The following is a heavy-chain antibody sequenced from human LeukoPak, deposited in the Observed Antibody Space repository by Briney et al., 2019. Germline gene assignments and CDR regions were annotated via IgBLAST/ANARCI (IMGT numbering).Heavy chain of an antibody. D-gene: IGHD5-24*01. CDR1: GYTFTDYY. CDR3: ARDRERWLQSNAGDY. CDR2: INPNGGGT. J-gene: IGHJ4*02. Sequence: GASVKVPCKASGYTFTDYYIYWVRQAPEQGLEWMGWINPNGGGTNYAQKFQGRVTMTRDTSTSTVYMELSSLRSEDTAVYYCARDRERWLQSNAGDYWGQGTLVTVSS. V-gene: IGHV1-2*02.